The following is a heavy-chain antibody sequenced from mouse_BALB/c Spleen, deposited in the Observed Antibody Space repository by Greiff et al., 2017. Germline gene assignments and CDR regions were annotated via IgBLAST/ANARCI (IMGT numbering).Heavy chain of an antibody. J-gene: IGHJ3*01. D-gene: IGHD2-3*01. V-gene: IGHV1-82*01. Sequence: QVQLQQSGPELVKPGASVKISCKASGYAFSSSWMNWVKQRPGQGLEWIGRIYPGDGDTNYNGKFKGKATLTADKSSSTAYMQLSSLTSVDSAVYFCARSGGFDGYYGGFADWGQGTLVTVSA. CDR1: GYAFSSSW. CDR2: IYPGDGDT. CDR3: ARSGGFDGYYGGFAD.